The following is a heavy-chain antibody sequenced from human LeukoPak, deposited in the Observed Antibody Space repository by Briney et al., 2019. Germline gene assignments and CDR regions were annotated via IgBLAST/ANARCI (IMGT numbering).Heavy chain of an antibody. J-gene: IGHJ4*02. CDR3: ARDRGLPGVYYDSSGYYSYYFDY. Sequence: LRASVKVSCKASGGTFSSYAISWVRQAPGQGLEWMGGIIPIFGTANYAQKFQGRVTITADESTSTAYMELSSLRSEDTAVYYCARDRGLPGVYYDSSGYYSYYFDYWGQGTLVTVSS. CDR2: IIPIFGTA. V-gene: IGHV1-69*13. CDR1: GGTFSSYA. D-gene: IGHD3-22*01.